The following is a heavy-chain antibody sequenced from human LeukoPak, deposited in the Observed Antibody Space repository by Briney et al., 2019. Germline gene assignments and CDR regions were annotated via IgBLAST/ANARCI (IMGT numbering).Heavy chain of an antibody. Sequence: SETLSLTCAVYGGSFSGYYWSWIRQPPGKGLEWIGEINHSGSTNYNPSLKSRVTISVDKSKNQFSLKLSSVTAADTAVYYCARGSGWYAASYFDYWGQGTLVTVSS. CDR3: ARGSGWYAASYFDY. J-gene: IGHJ4*02. CDR2: INHSGST. D-gene: IGHD6-19*01. CDR1: GGSFSGYY. V-gene: IGHV4-34*01.